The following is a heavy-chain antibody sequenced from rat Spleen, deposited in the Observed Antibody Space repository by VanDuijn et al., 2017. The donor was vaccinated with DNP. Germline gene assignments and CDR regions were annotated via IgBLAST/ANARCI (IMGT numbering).Heavy chain of an antibody. J-gene: IGHJ2*01. CDR3: ARRWGYAMDA. CDR1: GFTFSNYD. CDR2: ISPSGGST. Sequence: EVQLVESGGGLVQPGRSLKLSCAASGFTFSNYDMAWVRQAPTKGLEWVASISPSGGSTYYRDSVKGRFTVSRDNAKSSLYLQMDSLRSEDTATYYCARRWGYAMDAWGQGVMVTVSS. V-gene: IGHV5-25*01. D-gene: IGHD1-7*01.